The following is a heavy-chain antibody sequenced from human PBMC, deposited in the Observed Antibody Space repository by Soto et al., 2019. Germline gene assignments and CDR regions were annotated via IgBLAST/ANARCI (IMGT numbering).Heavy chain of an antibody. CDR2: ISSSSSYI. CDR1: GFTFSSYS. D-gene: IGHD3-16*01. CDR3: ARPEGESYWYFDL. Sequence: GGSLRLSCAASGFTFSSYSMNWVRQAPGKGLEWVSSISSSSSYIYYADSVKGRFTISRDNAKNSLYLQMNSLRAEDTAVYYCARPEGESYWYFDLWGRGTLVTVSS. J-gene: IGHJ2*01. V-gene: IGHV3-21*01.